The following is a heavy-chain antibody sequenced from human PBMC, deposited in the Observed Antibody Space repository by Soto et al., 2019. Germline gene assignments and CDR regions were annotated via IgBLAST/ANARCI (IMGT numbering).Heavy chain of an antibody. J-gene: IGHJ4*02. CDR2: IYGGGTT. CDR3: VQTTGWPGFDF. V-gene: IGHV3-53*01. CDR1: GFAVSSNY. Sequence: EVQLVDSGGGWIQPGGSLRLSCAASGFAVSSNYMTWVRQAPGKGLEWVSVIYGGGTTYYADSVKGRFTISRDTSKNTLYLQMNSLRAEDTAVYYCVQTTGWPGFDFWGQGTLVTVSS. D-gene: IGHD6-19*01.